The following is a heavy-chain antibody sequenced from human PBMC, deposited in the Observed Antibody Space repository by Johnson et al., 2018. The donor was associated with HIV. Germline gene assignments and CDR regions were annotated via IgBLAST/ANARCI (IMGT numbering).Heavy chain of an antibody. Sequence: EVQLVESGGGLVEPGGSLRLSCAASGFTFNNAWMSWVRQAPGKGLEWVGRIKSKTDGGTTDYAAPVKGRFTISRDDSKNTLYLQMNSLRAEDTAVYYCARGTLAAFHIWGQGTMVTVSS. V-gene: IGHV3-15*01. CDR2: IKSKTDGGTT. J-gene: IGHJ3*02. CDR1: GFTFNNAW. CDR3: ARGTLAAFHI. D-gene: IGHD2-2*01.